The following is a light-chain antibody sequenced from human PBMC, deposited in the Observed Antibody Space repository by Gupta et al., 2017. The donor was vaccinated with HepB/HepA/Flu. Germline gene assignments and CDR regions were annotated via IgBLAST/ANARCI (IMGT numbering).Light chain of an antibody. J-gene: IGKJ1*01. CDR3: QHYHNWPPEKT. CDR1: QSVKSN. V-gene: IGKV3-15*01. Sequence: EILMTQTPATLSVSPGESATLSYRASQSVKSNLAWYQQKPGQAPRLLIYGASTRATGIPDRFSGSGSGTEFTLTISSLQSEDVAVYFCQHYHNWPPEKTFGQGTKVEIK. CDR2: GAS.